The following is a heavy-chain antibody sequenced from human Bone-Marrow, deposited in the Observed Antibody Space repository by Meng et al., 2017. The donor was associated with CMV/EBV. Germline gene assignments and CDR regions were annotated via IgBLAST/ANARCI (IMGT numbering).Heavy chain of an antibody. CDR3: ARDKLTFGYETLSASYFDY. CDR2: VGSDSDYT. Sequence: GESLKISCEGSRFPLKRFTVNWVRQAPGKGLEWVSSVGSDSDYTTYADSVKGRFTMYRDDAKNSVYLLMNSLRVEDTATYYCARDKLTFGYETLSASYFDYWGQGTLVTVSS. D-gene: IGHD3-10*01. J-gene: IGHJ4*02. CDR1: RFPLKRFT. V-gene: IGHV3-21*01.